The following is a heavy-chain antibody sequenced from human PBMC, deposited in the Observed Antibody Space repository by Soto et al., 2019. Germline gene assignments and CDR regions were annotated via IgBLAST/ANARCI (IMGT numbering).Heavy chain of an antibody. D-gene: IGHD2-8*01. V-gene: IGHV4-31*03. CDR3: ARGKALGSLVYFDP. Sequence: SETLSLTCTVSGGSISSGGYYWSWIRQHPGKGLEWIGYIYYSGSTYYNPSLKSRVTISVDTSKNQFSMKLSSVTAADTAVYFVARGKALGSLVYFDPWGQGTLVTVSS. CDR1: GGSISSGGYY. J-gene: IGHJ5*02. CDR2: IYYSGST.